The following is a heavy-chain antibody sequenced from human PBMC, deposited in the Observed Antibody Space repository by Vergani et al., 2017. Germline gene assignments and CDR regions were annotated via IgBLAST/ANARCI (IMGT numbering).Heavy chain of an antibody. Sequence: QSQLQVSGSGLVKPSQTLSLICAVSGDSITNGGFSWNWIRQPPGKGPEWIGYIFPSGNSDYNPSLKNRVSISLDKSKNQFSLWVNSVTAADTAVYFCARASLRALVGYYYYMDVWGKGKTVVVSS. CDR2: IFPSGNS. D-gene: IGHD3-16*02. V-gene: IGHV4-30-2*01. CDR3: ARASLRALVGYYYYMDV. J-gene: IGHJ6*03. CDR1: GDSITNGGFS.